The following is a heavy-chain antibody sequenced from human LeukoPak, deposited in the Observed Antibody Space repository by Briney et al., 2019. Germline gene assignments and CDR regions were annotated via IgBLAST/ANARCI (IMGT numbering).Heavy chain of an antibody. V-gene: IGHV3-53*01. J-gene: IGHJ3*02. CDR3: ARDQRGISGWYHTHDAFDI. CDR2: IYSGGST. CDR1: GFTVSSNY. D-gene: IGHD6-19*01. Sequence: GGSLRLSCAASGFTVSSNYMSWVRQAPGKGLDWVSVIYSGGSTYYADSVKGRFTISRDNSKNTLYLQMNSLRAEDTAVYYCARDQRGISGWYHTHDAFDIWGQGTRVTVSS.